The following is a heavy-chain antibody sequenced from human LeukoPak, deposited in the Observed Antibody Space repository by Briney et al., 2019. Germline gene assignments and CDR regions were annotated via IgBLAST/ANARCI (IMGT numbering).Heavy chain of an antibody. Sequence: ASVKVSCKASGYTFTGYYMHWVRQAPGQGLEWMGIINPSGGSTSYAQKFQGRVTMTRDMSTGTVYMELSSLRSEDTAVYYCAREGVRLVIFPVPNWFDPWGQGTLVTVSS. CDR1: GYTFTGYY. CDR3: AREGVRLVIFPVPNWFDP. CDR2: INPSGGST. D-gene: IGHD3-9*01. J-gene: IGHJ5*02. V-gene: IGHV1-46*01.